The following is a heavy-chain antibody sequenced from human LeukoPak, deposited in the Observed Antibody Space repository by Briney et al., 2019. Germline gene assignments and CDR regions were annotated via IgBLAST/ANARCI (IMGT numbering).Heavy chain of an antibody. V-gene: IGHV4-59*08. CDR3: ASNYYGSGSLDY. J-gene: IGHJ4*02. CDR2: IYYSGST. CDR1: GGSISSYY. D-gene: IGHD3-10*01. Sequence: SETLSLTCTVSGGSISSYYWSWIRQPPGKGLEWMGYIYYSGSTNYNPSLKSRVTISVDTSKDQFSLKVSSVTAADTAVYYCASNYYGSGSLDYWGQGNLVTVSS.